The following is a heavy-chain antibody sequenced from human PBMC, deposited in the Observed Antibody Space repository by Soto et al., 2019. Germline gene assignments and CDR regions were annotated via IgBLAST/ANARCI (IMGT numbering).Heavy chain of an antibody. CDR1: GYTCTSYA. D-gene: IGHD2-15*01. CDR2: INAGNGNT. CDR3: ARVASNYCSGGSCYSGDYYYYMDV. Sequence: QVQLVQSGAEVKKPGASVKVSCKASGYTCTSYAMHWVRRAPGQRLEWMGWINAGNGNTKYSQKFQARVTITRDTSGSTAYMQLSSLRSEDTAVYYCARVASNYCSGGSCYSGDYYYYMDVWGKGTTVTVSS. J-gene: IGHJ6*03. V-gene: IGHV1-3*01.